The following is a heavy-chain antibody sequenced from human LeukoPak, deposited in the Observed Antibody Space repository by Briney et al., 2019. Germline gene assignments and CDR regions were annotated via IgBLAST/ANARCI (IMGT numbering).Heavy chain of an antibody. CDR3: ATAENSSGWFAY. CDR2: IYYTGST. J-gene: IGHJ4*02. D-gene: IGHD6-19*01. V-gene: IGHV4-59*12. CDR1: GGSISSYY. Sequence: SETLSLTCTVSGGSISSYYWSWIRQPPGKGLEWIGYIYYTGSTNYNPSLKSRVTISVDTSSSQFSLKLDSVAAADTAVYYCATAENSSGWFAYWGQGTLVTVSS.